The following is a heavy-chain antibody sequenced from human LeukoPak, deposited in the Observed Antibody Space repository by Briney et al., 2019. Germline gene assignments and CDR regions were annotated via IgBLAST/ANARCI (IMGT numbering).Heavy chain of an antibody. CDR3: ARDTYYYDSSGYGY. V-gene: IGHV3-7*01. D-gene: IGHD3-22*01. J-gene: IGHJ4*02. Sequence: GGSLRLSCAASGFTFSNYWMSWVRQAPGKGLEWVANIKQDGTEKYYVDSVKGRFTISRDDAKNSLYLQMNSLRAEDTAVYYCARDTYYYDSSGYGYWGQGTLVTVSS. CDR2: IKQDGTEK. CDR1: GFTFSNYW.